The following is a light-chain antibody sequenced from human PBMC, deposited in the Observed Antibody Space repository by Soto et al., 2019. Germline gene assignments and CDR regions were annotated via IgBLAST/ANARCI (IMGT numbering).Light chain of an antibody. CDR3: ATWDDSLNAAV. V-gene: IGLV1-44*01. CDR2: IDD. CDR1: TSNIAGNT. J-gene: IGLJ7*01. Sequence: QSALTQPPSLSGTPGQRVTISCSGSTSNIAGNTVHWYQHLPETAPKLLIYIDDQRPSGVPDRFSGSKSGTSASLAISGLQSEAEADYYCATWDDSLNAAVFGAGTQLTVL.